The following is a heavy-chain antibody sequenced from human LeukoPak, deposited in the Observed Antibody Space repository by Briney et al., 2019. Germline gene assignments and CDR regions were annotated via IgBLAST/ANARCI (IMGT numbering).Heavy chain of an antibody. Sequence: ASVKVSCKASGYTFTGYYMHWMRRAPGQGLEWMGWIDPNSGGTNYAQKFQGRVTMTRDTSISTAYMELSRLRSDDTAVYYCARDLGYDSSGFWYWGQGTLVTVSS. CDR3: ARDLGYDSSGFWY. J-gene: IGHJ4*02. CDR1: GYTFTGYY. V-gene: IGHV1-2*02. D-gene: IGHD3-22*01. CDR2: IDPNSGGT.